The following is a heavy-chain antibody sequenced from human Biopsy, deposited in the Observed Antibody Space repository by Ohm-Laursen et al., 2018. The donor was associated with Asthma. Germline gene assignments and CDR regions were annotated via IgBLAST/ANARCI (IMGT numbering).Heavy chain of an antibody. J-gene: IGHJ4*02. D-gene: IGHD2-2*01. CDR1: GGTLNTYV. Sequence: PSVKASCKSLGGTLNTYVIGWVRQAPGQVLEWMGGINSVFGTTTYPQKFQDRVTITADDSTSTVYMELSSLRSEDTAVYYCARKAGSCISRTCYSLDFWGQGTLVTVSS. CDR3: ARKAGSCISRTCYSLDF. V-gene: IGHV1-69*13. CDR2: INSVFGTT.